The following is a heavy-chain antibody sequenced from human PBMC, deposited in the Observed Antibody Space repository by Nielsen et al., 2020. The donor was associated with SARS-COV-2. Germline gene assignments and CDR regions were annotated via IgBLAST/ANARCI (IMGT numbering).Heavy chain of an antibody. D-gene: IGHD3-3*01. V-gene: IGHV4-34*01. J-gene: IGHJ6*03. Sequence: SETLSLTCAVYGGSFSGYYWSWIRQPPGKGLEWIGEINHSGSTNYNPSLKSRVTISVDTSKNQFSLKLSSVTAADTAVYYCARGASPFWSGYYSNYYYYYYMDVWGKGTTVTVSS. CDR2: INHSGST. CDR3: ARGASPFWSGYYSNYYYYYYMDV. CDR1: GGSFSGYY.